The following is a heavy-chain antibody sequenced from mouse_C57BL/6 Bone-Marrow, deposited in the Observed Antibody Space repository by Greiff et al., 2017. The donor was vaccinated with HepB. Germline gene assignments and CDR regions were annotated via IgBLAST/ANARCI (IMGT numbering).Heavy chain of an antibody. Sequence: QVHVKQPGAELVKPGASVKLSCKASGYTFTSYWMQWVKQRPGQGLEWIGEIDPSDSYTNYNQKFKGKATLTVDTSSSTAYMQLSSLTSEDSAVYYCARECITTVVEGGWFAYWGQGTLVTVSA. CDR2: IDPSDSYT. V-gene: IGHV1-50*01. CDR1: GYTFTSYW. J-gene: IGHJ3*01. D-gene: IGHD1-1*01. CDR3: ARECITTVVEGGWFAY.